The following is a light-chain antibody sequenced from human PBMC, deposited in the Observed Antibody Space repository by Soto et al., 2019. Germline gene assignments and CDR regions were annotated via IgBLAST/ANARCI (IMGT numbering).Light chain of an antibody. J-gene: IGKJ2*01. V-gene: IGKV3-15*01. CDR1: QSVSSN. CDR2: GAS. Sequence: EIVMTQSPATLSVSPGERATLSCRASQSVSSNLAWYQQKPGQAPRLLIYGASTRATGIPARFSGSGSGTDFTLTISSLQSEDFAVYYCQQYFNGQKIFGQGTKLEIK. CDR3: QQYFNGQKI.